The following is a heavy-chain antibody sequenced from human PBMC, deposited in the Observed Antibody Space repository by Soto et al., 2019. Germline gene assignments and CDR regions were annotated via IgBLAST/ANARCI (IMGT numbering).Heavy chain of an antibody. J-gene: IGHJ4*02. CDR3: TRLPSWASSGFDY. V-gene: IGHV4-39*01. CDR2: IYYSGST. Sequence: QLQLQESGPGLVKPSETLSLTCTVSGGSISSSSYYWGWIRQPPGKGLEWIGNIYYSGSTDYNPSLKSRVTISVDTSKTQFSLKLSSVTAADTAVYYCTRLPSWASSGFDYWGQGTLVTVSS. D-gene: IGHD7-27*01. CDR1: GGSISSSSYY.